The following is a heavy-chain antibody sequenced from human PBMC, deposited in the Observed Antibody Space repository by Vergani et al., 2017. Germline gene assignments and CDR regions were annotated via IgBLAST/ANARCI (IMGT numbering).Heavy chain of an antibody. V-gene: IGHV4-4*03. D-gene: IGHD1-26*01. CDR2: IYHSGST. J-gene: IGHJ6*02. CDR3: AISTSGSYWGGYYYYGMDV. Sequence: QVQLQESGPGLVKPPWTLSLTCAVSGGSISSSNWWSWVRQPPGKGLEWIGEIYHSGSTNYNPSLKSRVTISVDKSKNQFSLKLSSVTAADTAVYYCAISTSGSYWGGYYYYGMDVWGQGTTVTVSS. CDR1: GGSISSSNW.